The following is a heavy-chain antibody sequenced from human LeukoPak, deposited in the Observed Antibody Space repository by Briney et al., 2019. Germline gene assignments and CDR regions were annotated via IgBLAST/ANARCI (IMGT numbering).Heavy chain of an antibody. CDR3: ARYSSDGSCDQSDY. CDR2: INHSGST. CDR1: GGSFSGYY. V-gene: IGHV4-34*01. Sequence: PSETLSLTCAVYGGSFSGYYWSWIRQPPGKGLEWIGEINHSGSTNYNPSLKSRVTISVDTSKNQFSLKLSSVTAADTAVYYCARYSSDGSCDQSDYWGQGTLVTVSS. D-gene: IGHD2-15*01. J-gene: IGHJ4*02.